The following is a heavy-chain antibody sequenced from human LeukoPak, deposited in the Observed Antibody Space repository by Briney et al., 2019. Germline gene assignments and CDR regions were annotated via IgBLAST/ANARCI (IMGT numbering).Heavy chain of an antibody. Sequence: SETLSLTCTVSGASISSYYWSWIRQPPRKRLEWIGYISYSGSTNYNPSLKSRVTISVDTSKNRFSLKLSSVTAADTAVYYCASGPYPTAGTDHQFDYWGQGTLVTVSS. CDR3: ASGPYPTAGTDHQFDY. V-gene: IGHV4-59*01. D-gene: IGHD6-13*01. J-gene: IGHJ4*02. CDR1: GASISSYY. CDR2: ISYSGST.